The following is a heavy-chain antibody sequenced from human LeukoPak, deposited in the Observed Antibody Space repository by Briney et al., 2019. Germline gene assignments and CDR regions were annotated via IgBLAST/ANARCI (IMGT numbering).Heavy chain of an antibody. CDR2: INSDGRSK. CDR1: GFTFSSYW. D-gene: IGHD3-22*01. CDR3: ARAPTYYYDSSGPILLAHYYMDV. V-gene: IGHV3-74*01. J-gene: IGHJ6*03. Sequence: GGSLRLSCAASGFTFSSYWMHWVRQAPGKGLVGVSRINSDGRSKNYADSVKGRFTMSRDNAKNTLYLQMNSLRAEDTAVYYCARAPTYYYDSSGPILLAHYYMDVWGRGTTVTVSS.